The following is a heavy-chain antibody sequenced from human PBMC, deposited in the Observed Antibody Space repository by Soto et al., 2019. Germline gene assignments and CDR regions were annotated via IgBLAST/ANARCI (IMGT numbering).Heavy chain of an antibody. V-gene: IGHV3-23*01. Sequence: GGSLRLSCAASGFPLSHYALSWVRQSTDKGLELVSSITGSCAGTYYTVSVRGRFSISRDKSRNTLSLQMNGLRPEDTVVYYCAKYTRDWGLDYWGQGTLVTV. CDR3: AKYTRDWGLDY. CDR2: ITGSCAGT. J-gene: IGHJ4*02. D-gene: IGHD7-27*01. CDR1: GFPLSHYA.